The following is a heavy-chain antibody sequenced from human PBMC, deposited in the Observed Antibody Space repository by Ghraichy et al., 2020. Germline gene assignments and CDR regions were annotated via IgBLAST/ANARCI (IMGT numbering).Heavy chain of an antibody. J-gene: IGHJ4*02. V-gene: IGHV3-66*01. CDR2: FYPDGTT. D-gene: IGHD1-26*01. CDR1: GFDVSGSY. Sequence: GGSLRLSCAASGFDVSGSYMSRVRQAPGKGLEWVSVFYPDGTTYYADSVRGRFTISRDNSKSTVSLQLNSLRAEDTALYYCAREVGYPRGPWGYWGQGTLVAVS. CDR3: AREVGYPRGPWGY.